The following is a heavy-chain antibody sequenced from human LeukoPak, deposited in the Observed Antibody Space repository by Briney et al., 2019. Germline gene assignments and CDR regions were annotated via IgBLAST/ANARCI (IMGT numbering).Heavy chain of an antibody. D-gene: IGHD2-2*01. Sequence: PSETLSLTCAVYGGSISSYYWSWIRQPPGKGLEWIGYIYYSGSTNYNPSLKSRVTISVDTSKNQFSLKLSSVTAADTAVYYCARSPDFSIVVVPAKRKTFPIYMDVWGKGTTVTISS. J-gene: IGHJ6*03. CDR2: IYYSGST. CDR1: GGSISSYY. V-gene: IGHV4-59*01. CDR3: ARSPDFSIVVVPAKRKTFPIYMDV.